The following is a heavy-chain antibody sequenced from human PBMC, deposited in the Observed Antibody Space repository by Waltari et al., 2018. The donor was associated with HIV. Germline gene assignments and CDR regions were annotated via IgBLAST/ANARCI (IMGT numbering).Heavy chain of an antibody. Sequence: EVQLVQSGAEVKKPGESLKISCKASGYDFTTYWIGWVRRMPGKGLECMGLIDPSDSDTKYSPAFQGQVTLSADKSINTAYLHWSSLKAPDTAIYYCARRGNNYGDAFDIWGQGTMVNVA. J-gene: IGHJ3*02. CDR2: IDPSDSDT. D-gene: IGHD4-17*01. CDR3: ARRGNNYGDAFDI. V-gene: IGHV5-51*03. CDR1: GYDFTTYW.